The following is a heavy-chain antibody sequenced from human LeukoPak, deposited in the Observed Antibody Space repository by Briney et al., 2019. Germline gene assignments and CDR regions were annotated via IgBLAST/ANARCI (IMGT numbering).Heavy chain of an antibody. CDR2: IFPGDSDT. Sequence: GASLQISCKGSCSWFTTYLIGWVRPPPRKGLEWMGIIFPGDSDTIYNPSFHGQVTISADKTINTAFLQWSSLKASDTARYYCATAESQTKFDFWGQGTLVTVSS. CDR1: CSWFTTYL. CDR3: ATAESQTKFDF. V-gene: IGHV5-51*01. J-gene: IGHJ4*02. D-gene: IGHD1/OR15-1a*01.